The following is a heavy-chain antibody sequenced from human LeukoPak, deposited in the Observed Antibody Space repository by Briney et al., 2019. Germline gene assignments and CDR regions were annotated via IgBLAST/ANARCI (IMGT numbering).Heavy chain of an antibody. CDR3: ARGRSSIAARRTDTPFDY. V-gene: IGHV1-2*02. CDR2: INPNSGGT. D-gene: IGHD6-6*01. Sequence: ASVKVSCKASGYTFTGYYMHWARQAPGQGREWMGWINPNSGGTNYAQKFQGRVTMTRDTSISTAYMELSRLRSDDTAVYYCARGRSSIAARRTDTPFDYWGQGTLVTVSS. CDR1: GYTFTGYY. J-gene: IGHJ4*02.